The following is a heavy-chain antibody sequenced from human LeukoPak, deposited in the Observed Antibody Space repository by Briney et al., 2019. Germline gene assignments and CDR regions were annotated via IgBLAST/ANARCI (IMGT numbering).Heavy chain of an antibody. V-gene: IGHV3-23*01. CDR1: NFAFGSYA. D-gene: IGHD1-26*01. CDR3: AKSQDGGRLFHFDY. J-gene: IGHJ4*02. Sequence: GGSLRLSCGASNFAFGSYAMSWVRQAPGKGLEWVSVISGSGGSTYSADSVKGRFTISRDNSKNTLYLQMNSLRAEDTAVYFCAKSQDGGRLFHFDYWGQGTLVTVSS. CDR2: ISGSGGST.